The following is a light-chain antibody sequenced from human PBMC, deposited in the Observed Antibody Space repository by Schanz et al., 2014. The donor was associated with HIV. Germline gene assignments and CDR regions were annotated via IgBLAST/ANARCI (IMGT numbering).Light chain of an antibody. CDR3: CAYAGRYAWV. CDR1: SSDVGGYNY. CDR2: DVS. V-gene: IGLV2-11*01. Sequence: QSALTQPRSVSGSPGQSVTISCTGTSSDVGGYNYVSWYQQHPGKAPKLMIYDVSKRPSGVPDRFSGSKSDNTASLTVSGLQAEDEADYYCCAYAGRYAWVFGGGTKVTVL. J-gene: IGLJ3*02.